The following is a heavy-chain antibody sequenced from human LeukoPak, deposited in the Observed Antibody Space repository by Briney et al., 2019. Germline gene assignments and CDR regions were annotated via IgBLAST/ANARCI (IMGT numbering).Heavy chain of an antibody. CDR1: GGTSSSYA. CDR3: ARARGVEELSSPFDY. CDR2: IIPIFGTA. Sequence: GASVKVSCKASGGTSSSYAISWVRQAPGQGLDWMGGIIPIFGTANYAQKLQGRVTITTDESTSTAYMELSSLRSEDTAVYYCARARGVEELSSPFDYWGQGTLVTVSS. J-gene: IGHJ4*02. V-gene: IGHV1-69*05. D-gene: IGHD3-16*02.